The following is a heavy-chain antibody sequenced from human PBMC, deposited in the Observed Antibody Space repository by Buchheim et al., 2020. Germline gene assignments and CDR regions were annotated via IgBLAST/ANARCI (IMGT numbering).Heavy chain of an antibody. J-gene: IGHJ5*02. CDR1: GGTFSSYT. CDR3: ARVYRITIFGVVTEGWLDP. CDR2: IIPILGIA. V-gene: IGHV1-69*02. D-gene: IGHD3-3*01. Sequence: QVQLVQSGAEVKKPGSSVKVSCKASGGTFSSYTISWVRQAPGQGLEWMGRIIPILGIANYAQKFQGRVTITADKSMSTAYMELNSLRSEDTAVYYGARVYRITIFGVVTEGWLDPWGQGTL.